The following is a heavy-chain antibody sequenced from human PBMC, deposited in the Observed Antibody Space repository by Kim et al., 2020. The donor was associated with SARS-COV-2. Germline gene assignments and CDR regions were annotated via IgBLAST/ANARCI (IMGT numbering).Heavy chain of an antibody. V-gene: IGHV3-48*02. D-gene: IGHD2-21*02. J-gene: IGHJ3*02. CDR1: GFTFSSYS. CDR3: AGDSVAYCGGDCYGAFDI. CDR2: ISSSSSTI. Sequence: GGSLRLSCAASGFTFSSYSMNWVRQAPGKGLEWVSYISSSSSTIDYADSVKGRFTISRDNAKNSLYLQMNSLRDEDTAVYYCAGDSVAYCGGDCYGAFDIWGQGTMVTVSS.